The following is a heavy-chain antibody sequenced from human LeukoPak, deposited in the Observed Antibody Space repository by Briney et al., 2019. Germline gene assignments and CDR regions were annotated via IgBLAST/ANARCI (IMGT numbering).Heavy chain of an antibody. CDR2: IYYSGST. V-gene: IGHV4-59*01. CDR3: ARLNIVVVPAASYYMDV. Sequence: PSETLSLTCTVSGGSISSYYWSWIRQPPGKGLEWIGYIYYSGSTNYNPSLKSRVTISVDTSKNQFSLKLSSVTAADTAVYYCARLNIVVVPAASYYMDVWGKGTTVTVSS. CDR1: GGSISSYY. J-gene: IGHJ6*03. D-gene: IGHD2-2*01.